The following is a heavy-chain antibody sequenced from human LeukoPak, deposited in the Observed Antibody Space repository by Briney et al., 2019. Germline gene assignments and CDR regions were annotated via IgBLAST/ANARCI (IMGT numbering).Heavy chain of an antibody. J-gene: IGHJ4*02. Sequence: PGGSLRLSCAASGFTFSSYGMHWVRQAPGKGLEWVAVIWYDGSNKYYADSVKGRFTISRDNSKNTLYLQMNSLRAEDTAVYYCAKAEYSSSWSSFDYWGQGTLVTVSS. V-gene: IGHV3-33*06. CDR2: IWYDGSNK. CDR1: GFTFSSYG. D-gene: IGHD6-13*01. CDR3: AKAEYSSSWSSFDY.